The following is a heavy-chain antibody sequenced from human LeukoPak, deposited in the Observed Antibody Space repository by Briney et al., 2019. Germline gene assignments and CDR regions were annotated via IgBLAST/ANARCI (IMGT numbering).Heavy chain of an antibody. CDR2: INSGSSYM. CDR3: AREDDDWGPNTFDV. J-gene: IGHJ3*01. CDR1: GFTFSSYS. V-gene: IGHV3-48*02. Sequence: PGGSLRLSCAASGFTFSSYSMNWVRQAPGKGLEWVSYINSGSSYMYYPDSVKGRFTISRDNAKNSLYLQMDSLRDEDTAVYYCAREDDDWGPNTFDVRGQGTVVTVSS. D-gene: IGHD7-27*01.